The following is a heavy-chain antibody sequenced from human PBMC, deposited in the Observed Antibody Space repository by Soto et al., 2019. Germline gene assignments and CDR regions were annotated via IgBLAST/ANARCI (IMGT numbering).Heavy chain of an antibody. CDR1: GFTFGDYA. J-gene: IGHJ1*01. D-gene: IGHD2-15*01. CDR3: TRVDCSGGSCYLAEYFQH. V-gene: IGHV3-49*03. CDR2: IRSKAYGGTT. Sequence: SLRLSCTASGFTFGDYAMSWFRQAPGKGLEWVGFIRSKAYGGTTEYAASVKGRFTISRDDSKSIAYLQMNSLKTEDTAVYYCTRVDCSGGSCYLAEYFQHWGQGTLVTVSS.